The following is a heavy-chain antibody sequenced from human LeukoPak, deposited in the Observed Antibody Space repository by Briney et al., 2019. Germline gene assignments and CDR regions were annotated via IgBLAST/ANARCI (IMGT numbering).Heavy chain of an antibody. D-gene: IGHD6-13*01. CDR2: IDPSDSYT. J-gene: IGHJ4*02. CDR3: ARHRGSIAAAGTPFDY. V-gene: IGHV5-10-1*01. CDR1: GYSFTSYW. Sequence: GESLKIPCKGSGYSFTSYWISWVRQMPGKGLEWMGRIDPSDSYTNYSPSFQGHVTISADKSISTAYLQWSSLKASDTAMYYCARHRGSIAAAGTPFDYWGQGTLVTVSS.